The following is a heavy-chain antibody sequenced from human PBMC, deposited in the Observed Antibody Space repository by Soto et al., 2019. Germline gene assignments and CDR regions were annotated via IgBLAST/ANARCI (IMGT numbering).Heavy chain of an antibody. J-gene: IGHJ5*02. D-gene: IGHD3-22*01. V-gene: IGHV1-3*01. Sequence: GASVKVSCKASGYTFTSYAMHWVRQAPGQRLEWMGWINAGNGNTKYSQKFQGRVTITRDTSASTAYMELSSLRSEDTAVYYCARDPYDSSGYYWFDPWGQGTLVTVSS. CDR1: GYTFTSYA. CDR2: INAGNGNT. CDR3: ARDPYDSSGYYWFDP.